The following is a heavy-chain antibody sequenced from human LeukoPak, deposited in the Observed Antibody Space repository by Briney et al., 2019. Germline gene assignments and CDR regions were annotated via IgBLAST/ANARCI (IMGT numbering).Heavy chain of an antibody. CDR1: GFTFSSYA. D-gene: IGHD6-13*01. V-gene: IGHV3-23*01. Sequence: GASLRLSCAASGFTFSSYAMGWVRQAPGKGLEWVSVISGRGGSTYYAYFVKGRFTISRDNSKNTLYLQMNSLRAEDTAVYYCASNSRQQLVPQDYWGQGTLVTVSS. J-gene: IGHJ4*02. CDR2: ISGRGGST. CDR3: ASNSRQQLVPQDY.